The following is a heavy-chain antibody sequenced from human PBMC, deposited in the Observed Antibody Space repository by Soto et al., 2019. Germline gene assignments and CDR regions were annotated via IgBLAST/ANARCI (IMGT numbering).Heavy chain of an antibody. CDR2: IIPIFGTA. D-gene: IGHD4-17*01. J-gene: IGHJ6*02. V-gene: IGHV1-69*12. Sequence: QVQLVQSGAEVKKPGSSVKVSCKASGGTFSSYAISWVRQAPGQGLEWMGGIIPIFGTANYAQKFPGRVTITADESTSTDYMELSSLRSEDTAVYYCASQGATGYYYGMDVWGQGTTFNVSS. CDR1: GGTFSSYA. CDR3: ASQGATGYYYGMDV.